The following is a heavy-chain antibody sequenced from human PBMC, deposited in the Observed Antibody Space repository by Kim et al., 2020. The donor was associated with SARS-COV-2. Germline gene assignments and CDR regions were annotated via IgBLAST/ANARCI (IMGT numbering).Heavy chain of an antibody. J-gene: IGHJ4*02. V-gene: IGHV3-74*01. Sequence: ADSLKGRFTISTDNAKSTLYLQMNSLRAEDTAVYYCTRDPDYSKGASFDYWGQGTLVTVSS. D-gene: IGHD4-4*01. CDR3: TRDPDYSKGASFDY.